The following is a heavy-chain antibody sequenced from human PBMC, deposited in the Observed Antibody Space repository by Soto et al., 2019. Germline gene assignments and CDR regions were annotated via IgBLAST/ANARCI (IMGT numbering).Heavy chain of an antibody. V-gene: IGHV4-31*03. Sequence: QVQLQESGPGLVKPSQTLSLTCTVSGGSISSGSYYWSWIRQHPGKGLEWIGYIYSSGRTYYNPSLKGRVTISLDTSKTHFSLKLSSVTAADTAVYYCARKGSGWPHDASDVWGQGTMVTVSS. CDR1: GGSISSGSYY. D-gene: IGHD6-19*01. CDR3: ARKGSGWPHDASDV. J-gene: IGHJ3*01. CDR2: IYSSGRT.